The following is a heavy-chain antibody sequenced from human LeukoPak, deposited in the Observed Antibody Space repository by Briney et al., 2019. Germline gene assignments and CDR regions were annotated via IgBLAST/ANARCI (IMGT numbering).Heavy chain of an antibody. D-gene: IGHD6-13*01. V-gene: IGHV1-8*01. Sequence: ASVKVSCKASGYTFTSYDINWVRQATGQGLEWMGWMNPNSGNTGYAQKFQGRVTMTRNTSISTAYMELSSLRSEDTAVYYCARGGLLAAAGTPYYYGMDVWGQGTTVNVSS. J-gene: IGHJ6*02. CDR3: ARGGLLAAAGTPYYYGMDV. CDR1: GYTFTSYD. CDR2: MNPNSGNT.